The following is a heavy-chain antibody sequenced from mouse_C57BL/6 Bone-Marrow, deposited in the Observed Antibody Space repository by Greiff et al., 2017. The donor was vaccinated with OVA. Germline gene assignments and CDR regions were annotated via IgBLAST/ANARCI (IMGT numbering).Heavy chain of an antibody. V-gene: IGHV1-26*01. Sequence: VQLQQFGPELVKPGASVKISCKASGYTFTDYYMNWVKQSHGKSLEWIGDINPNNGGTSYNQKFKGKATLTVDKSSSTAYMELRSLTSEDSAVYYCARFPYYYGSSYGYFDVWGTGTTVTVSS. J-gene: IGHJ1*03. CDR2: INPNNGGT. D-gene: IGHD1-1*01. CDR3: ARFPYYYGSSYGYFDV. CDR1: GYTFTDYY.